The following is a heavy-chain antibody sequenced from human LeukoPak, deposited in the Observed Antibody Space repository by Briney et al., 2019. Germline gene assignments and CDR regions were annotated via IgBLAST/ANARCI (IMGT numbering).Heavy chain of an antibody. J-gene: IGHJ3*02. Sequence: GGSLRLSCAASGFTFSSYGMSWVRQAPGKGLEWVSAISGSGGSTYYADSVKGRFTISRDNSKNTLYLQMNSLRAEDTAVHYCAKLSRAVAATHGAFDIWGQGTMVTVSS. CDR1: GFTFSSYG. D-gene: IGHD2-15*01. CDR3: AKLSRAVAATHGAFDI. V-gene: IGHV3-23*01. CDR2: ISGSGGST.